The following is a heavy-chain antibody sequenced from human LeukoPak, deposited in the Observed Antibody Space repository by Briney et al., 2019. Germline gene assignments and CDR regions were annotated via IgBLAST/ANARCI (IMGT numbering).Heavy chain of an antibody. D-gene: IGHD3-10*01. J-gene: IGHJ5*02. Sequence: SETLSLTCTVSGGSISSYYWSWIRQPPGKGLEWIGYIYYSGSTNYNPSPKSRVTISVDTSKNQFSLKLSSVTAADTAVYYCARGSVRGVIRSALDPWGQGTLVTVSS. CDR3: ARGSVRGVIRSALDP. V-gene: IGHV4-59*01. CDR1: GGSISSYY. CDR2: IYYSGST.